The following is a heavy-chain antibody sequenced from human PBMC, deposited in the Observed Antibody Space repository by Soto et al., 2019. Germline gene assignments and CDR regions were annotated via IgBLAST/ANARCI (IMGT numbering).Heavy chain of an antibody. CDR1: GGSISSGDYY. CDR2: IYYSGST. D-gene: IGHD5-12*01. Sequence: PSKTLSLTCTVSGGSISSGDYYWSWIRQPPGKGLEWIGYIYYSGSTYYNPSLKSRVTISVDTSKNQFSLKLSSVTAADTAVYYCASYLKWQDYHYGMAGWGQGTAVTVSS. J-gene: IGHJ6*02. CDR3: ASYLKWQDYHYGMAG. V-gene: IGHV4-30-4*01.